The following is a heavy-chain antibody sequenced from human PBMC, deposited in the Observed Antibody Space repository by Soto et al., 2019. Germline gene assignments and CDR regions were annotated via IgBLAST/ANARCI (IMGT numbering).Heavy chain of an antibody. Sequence: PGGSLRLSCAASGFTFSIYVMHWVCQAQGKGLEWVAVISYDGSNKYYADSVKGRFTISRDNSKNTLYLQMNSLRAEDTAVYYCAKDGAEAEGIAAAGTRYYYYYMDVWGKGTTVTVSS. J-gene: IGHJ6*03. D-gene: IGHD6-13*01. V-gene: IGHV3-30*18. CDR2: ISYDGSNK. CDR1: GFTFSIYV. CDR3: AKDGAEAEGIAAAGTRYYYYYMDV.